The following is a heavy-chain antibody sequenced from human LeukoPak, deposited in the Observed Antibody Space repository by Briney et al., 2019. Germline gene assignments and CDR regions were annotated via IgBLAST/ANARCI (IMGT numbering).Heavy chain of an antibody. Sequence: PSETLSLTCAGSGGSISSGGYSWSWIRQPPGKGLEWIGYIYHSGSTYYNPSLKSRVTISVDRSKNQFSLKLSSVTAADTAVYYCARGGGRFGEFTAFDYWGQGTLVTVSS. CDR1: GGSISSGGYS. V-gene: IGHV4-30-2*01. D-gene: IGHD3-10*01. CDR3: ARGGGRFGEFTAFDY. CDR2: IYHSGST. J-gene: IGHJ4*02.